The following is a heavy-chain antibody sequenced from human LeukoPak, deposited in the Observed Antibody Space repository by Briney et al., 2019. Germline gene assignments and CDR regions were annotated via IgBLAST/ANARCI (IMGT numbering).Heavy chain of an antibody. CDR2: FDPEDGET. J-gene: IGHJ4*02. CDR3: ATGVHYYDSFSLDY. CDR1: GYTLTELS. Sequence: ASVTVSCKVSGYTLTELSMHWLRQAPGKGLEWMGGFDPEDGETIYAQKFQGRVTMTEDTSTDTAYMELSSLRSEDTAVYYCATGVHYYDSFSLDYWGQGTLVTVSS. V-gene: IGHV1-24*01. D-gene: IGHD3-22*01.